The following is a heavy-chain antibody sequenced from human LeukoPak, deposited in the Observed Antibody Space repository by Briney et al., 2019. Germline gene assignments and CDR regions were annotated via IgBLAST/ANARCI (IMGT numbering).Heavy chain of an antibody. Sequence: SETLSLTCTVSGGSISSGGYYWSWIRQHPGKGLEWIGYIYYSGSTYYNPSLKSRVTISVDTSKNQFSLKLSSVTAADTAVYYCARLPDSGNSWLYAFDIWGQGTMVTVSS. V-gene: IGHV4-39*01. CDR1: GGSISSGGYY. CDR3: ARLPDSGNSWLYAFDI. CDR2: IYYSGST. J-gene: IGHJ3*02. D-gene: IGHD4-23*01.